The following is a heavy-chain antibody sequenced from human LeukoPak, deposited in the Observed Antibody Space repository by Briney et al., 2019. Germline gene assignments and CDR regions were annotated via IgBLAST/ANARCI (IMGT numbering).Heavy chain of an antibody. V-gene: IGHV4-34*01. CDR1: GGSFSGYY. D-gene: IGHD2-15*01. CDR3: ARVGVYCSGGSCYSGWFDP. CDR2: ITHSGST. Sequence: SETLSLTCAVYGGSFSGYYWSWISQPPGKGLEWIGEITHSGSTNYNTSLKSRVTISEDTSKNQFSLNLSSVTAADTAVYYCARVGVYCSGGSCYSGWFDPWGQGTLVTVFS. J-gene: IGHJ5*02.